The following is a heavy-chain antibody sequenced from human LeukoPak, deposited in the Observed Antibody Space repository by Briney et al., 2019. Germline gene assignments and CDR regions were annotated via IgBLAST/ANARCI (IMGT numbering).Heavy chain of an antibody. V-gene: IGHV3-30-3*01. CDR3: ARGTTDIVAEISDAFDI. J-gene: IGHJ3*02. Sequence: GRSLRLSCAASGFTFSAFAMHWGRQAPGKGLEWVAAISYDASNKYYAVSVRGRFTISRDNSRNTLFLQMNSLRADDTAVYHCARGTTDIVAEISDAFDIWGQGTVVTVSS. CDR2: ISYDASNK. D-gene: IGHD5-12*01. CDR1: GFTFSAFA.